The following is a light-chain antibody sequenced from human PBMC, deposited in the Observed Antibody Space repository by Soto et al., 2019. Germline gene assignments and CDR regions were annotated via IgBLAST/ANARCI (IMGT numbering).Light chain of an antibody. Sequence: EIVMTQSPATLSVSPGERATLSCRASQSVSGNLAWYQQKPGQAPRLLMYAAATRATGIPARFSGSGSGTDFTLTISSLQSEDFAVYYCQQYNNWPPITFGPGTKVDIK. CDR3: QQYNNWPPIT. CDR2: AAA. J-gene: IGKJ3*01. V-gene: IGKV3-15*01. CDR1: QSVSGN.